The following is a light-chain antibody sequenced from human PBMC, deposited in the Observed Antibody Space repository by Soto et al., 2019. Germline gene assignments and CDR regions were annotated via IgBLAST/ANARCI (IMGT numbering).Light chain of an antibody. CDR3: SSYTSSSPYV. J-gene: IGLJ1*01. CDR1: SSDVGGYNY. CDR2: DVS. Sequence: QSALTQPASVSGSPGQSITISCTGTSSDVGGYNYVSWYQQHPGNAPKLMIYDVSNRPSGVSNRFSGSKSGNTASLTISGLQAEDEADYYCSSYTSSSPYVFGPGTKLTVL. V-gene: IGLV2-14*01.